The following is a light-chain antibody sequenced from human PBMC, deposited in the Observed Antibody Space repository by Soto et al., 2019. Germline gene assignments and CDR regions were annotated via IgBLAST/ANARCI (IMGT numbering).Light chain of an antibody. J-gene: IGKJ3*01. Sequence: EIVLTQSPGTLSLSPGERGTLSCRASQSVDTRYFAWYQQKPGQAPRLLIYAASFRATGTPDRFSGSGSGRDFTLTINRLEPEDSAVYYCQQYASAPFSLGPGTKVDIK. CDR2: AAS. CDR1: QSVDTRY. V-gene: IGKV3-20*01. CDR3: QQYASAPFS.